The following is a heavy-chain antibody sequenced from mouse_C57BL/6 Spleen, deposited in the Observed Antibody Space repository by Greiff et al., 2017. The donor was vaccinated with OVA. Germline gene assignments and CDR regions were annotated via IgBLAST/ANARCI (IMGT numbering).Heavy chain of an antibody. V-gene: IGHV1-72*01. Sequence: QVQLQQPGAELVKPGASVKLSCKASGYTFTSYWMHWVKQRPGRGLEWIGRIDPNSGGTKYNEKFKSKATLTVDKPSSTAYMPLSSLTSEASAVYYCARSEDYAMDYWGQGTSVTSPQ. J-gene: IGHJ4*01. CDR1: GYTFTSYW. CDR3: ARSEDYAMDY. CDR2: IDPNSGGT.